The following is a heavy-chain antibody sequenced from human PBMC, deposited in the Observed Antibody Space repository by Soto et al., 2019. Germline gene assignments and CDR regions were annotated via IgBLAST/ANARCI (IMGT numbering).Heavy chain of an antibody. CDR2: IYYSGST. CDR1: GGSISSYY. CDR3: ARDCSGGSCYFDY. Sequence: PSETLSLTCTVSGGSISSYYGSWIRQPPGKGLEWIGYIYYSGSTNYNPSLKSRVTISVDTSKNQFSLKLSSVTAADTAVYYCARDCSGGSCYFDYWGQGTLVTVSS. J-gene: IGHJ4*02. V-gene: IGHV4-59*01. D-gene: IGHD2-15*01.